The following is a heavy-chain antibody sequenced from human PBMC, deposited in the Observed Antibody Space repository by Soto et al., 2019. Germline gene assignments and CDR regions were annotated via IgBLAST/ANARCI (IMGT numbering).Heavy chain of an antibody. J-gene: IGHJ4*02. CDR2: IGGGGTGT. Sequence: PVRSLRLSCTAAGVTFSRYWMHWVRQAPGKGLEWVSSIGGGGTGTYYADSVKGRFTVSRDSSKNTLYLRMNSLRAEDTAVYYCAKGPGSYSDFDYWGQGTLVTVSS. CDR3: AKGPGSYSDFDY. CDR1: GVTFSRYW. V-gene: IGHV3-23*01. D-gene: IGHD1-26*01.